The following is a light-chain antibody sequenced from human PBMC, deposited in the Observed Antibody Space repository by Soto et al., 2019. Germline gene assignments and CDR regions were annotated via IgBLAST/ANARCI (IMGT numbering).Light chain of an antibody. CDR2: GAS. Sequence: EIVLTQSPGTLSLSPGEGATLSCRASQSVSSSYLAWYQQRPGQAPRLLIYGASSRVTGIPDRFSGSGSGTAFTLTISRMEPEDFAVYYCQQYGSSPMYIFGQGTKLEIK. CDR1: QSVSSSY. J-gene: IGKJ2*01. V-gene: IGKV3-20*01. CDR3: QQYGSSPMYI.